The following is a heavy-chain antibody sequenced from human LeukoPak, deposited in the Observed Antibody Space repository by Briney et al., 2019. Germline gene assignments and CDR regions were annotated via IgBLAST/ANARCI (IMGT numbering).Heavy chain of an antibody. D-gene: IGHD3-22*01. CDR2: IYYSGST. Sequence: SETLSLTCTVSGGSISSYFWSWIRQPPGKGLEWIGYIYYSGSTNYNPSLKSRVTISVDTSKNQFSLKLSSVTAADTAVYYCARFCNYYDSSGYYYGFDPWGQGTLVTVSS. V-gene: IGHV4-59*01. J-gene: IGHJ5*02. CDR3: ARFCNYYDSSGYYYGFDP. CDR1: GGSISSYF.